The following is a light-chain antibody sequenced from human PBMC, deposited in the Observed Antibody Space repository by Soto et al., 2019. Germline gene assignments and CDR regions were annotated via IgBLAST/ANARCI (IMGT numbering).Light chain of an antibody. CDR1: QSFSNSY. V-gene: IGKV3-20*01. CDR2: GAS. CDR3: QQYGNSPQT. Sequence: EIXLTQSPGTLSLSPGERATLSCRASQSFSNSYLAWYQQKPGQAPRLLIYGASSRATGIPDRFSGSGSGTDFTLTISRLEPEDFAVYYCQQYGNSPQTFGQGTKVEIK. J-gene: IGKJ1*01.